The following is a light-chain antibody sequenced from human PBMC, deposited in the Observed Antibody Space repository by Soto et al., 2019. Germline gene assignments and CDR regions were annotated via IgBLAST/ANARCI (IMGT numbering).Light chain of an antibody. J-gene: IGLJ2*01. CDR2: VGTGGIVG. V-gene: IGLV9-49*01. Sequence: QLVLTQQPSASASLGASVTLTCTLSSGYSNYKVDWYQQRPGKGPRFVMRVGTGGIVGSKGDGIPDRFSVLGSGLNRYLTIKNIQEEDESDYHCGADHGSGSNFVYLVFGGGTKLTVL. CDR3: GADHGSGSNFVYLV. CDR1: SGYSNYK.